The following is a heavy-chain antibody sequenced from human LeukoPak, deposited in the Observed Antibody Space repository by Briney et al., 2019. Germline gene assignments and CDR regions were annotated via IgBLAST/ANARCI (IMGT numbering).Heavy chain of an antibody. Sequence: GGSLELSCSASGFTFSNYAMHRVRQAPGKGLEYVSAISSNGGSTYYADSVKGRFTISRDNSNNTLYLQMSSLRAEDTAVYYCVKPDYGDNAFYYYYGMDVWGKGTTVTVSS. D-gene: IGHD4-17*01. CDR2: ISSNGGST. V-gene: IGHV3-64D*06. CDR1: GFTFSNYA. CDR3: VKPDYGDNAFYYYYGMDV. J-gene: IGHJ6*04.